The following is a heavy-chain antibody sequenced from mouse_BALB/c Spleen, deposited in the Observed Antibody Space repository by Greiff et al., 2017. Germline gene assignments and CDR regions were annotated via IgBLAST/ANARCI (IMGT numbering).Heavy chain of an antibody. CDR3: ARDGSPYYYAMDY. CDR2: IWAGGST. CDR1: GFSLTSYG. J-gene: IGHJ4*01. Sequence: HVQLKQSGPGLVAPSQSLSITCTVSGFSLTSYGVHWVRQPPGKGLEWLGVIWAGGSTNYNSALMSRLSISKDNSKSQVFLKMNSLQTDDTAMYYCARDGSPYYYAMDYWGQGTSVTVSS. V-gene: IGHV2-9*02. D-gene: IGHD1-1*02.